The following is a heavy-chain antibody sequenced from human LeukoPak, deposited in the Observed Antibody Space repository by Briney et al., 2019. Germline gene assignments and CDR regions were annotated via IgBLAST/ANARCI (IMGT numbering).Heavy chain of an antibody. CDR2: ISGSNSYI. J-gene: IGHJ4*02. Sequence: GGSLRLSCAASGFTFSDYYMSWIRQAPGKGLEWVSSISGSNSYIFYADSVKGRFTVSRDNAKDSLYLQMNSLRAEDTAVYYCARALTTLTYEGYWGQGTLVTVSS. CDR1: GFTFSDYY. V-gene: IGHV3-21*01. D-gene: IGHD1-1*01. CDR3: ARALTTLTYEGY.